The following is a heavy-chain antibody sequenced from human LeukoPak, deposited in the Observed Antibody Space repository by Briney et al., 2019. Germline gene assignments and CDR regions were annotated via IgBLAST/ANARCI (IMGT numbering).Heavy chain of an antibody. D-gene: IGHD2-21*02. Sequence: GASVKVSCEASGGTFSSYAISWVRQAPGQGLEWMGGIIPIFGTANYAQKFQGRVTITADKSTSTVYMELSSLRSEDTAVYYCARVNCGGDCYSDRGAFDIWGQGTMVTVSS. V-gene: IGHV1-69*06. CDR1: GGTFSSYA. CDR3: ARVNCGGDCYSDRGAFDI. J-gene: IGHJ3*02. CDR2: IIPIFGTA.